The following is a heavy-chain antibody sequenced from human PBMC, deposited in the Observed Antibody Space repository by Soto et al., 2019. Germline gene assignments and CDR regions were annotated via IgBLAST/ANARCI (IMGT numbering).Heavy chain of an antibody. CDR3: ARASGVIAPQNFDFLSGYYERYYYYGMDV. V-gene: IGHV1-69*13. CDR1: EGTFRSYA. CDR2: IIPIFGTA. J-gene: IGHJ6*02. Sequence: EASVKVSYKASEGTFRSYAISWVRQSPGQGLEWMGGIIPIFGTANYAQKFQGRVTLTADESKSTAYMELSSLRSEDTAVYYCARASGVIAPQNFDFLSGYYERYYYYGMDVWGQGTTVTVSS. D-gene: IGHD3-3*01.